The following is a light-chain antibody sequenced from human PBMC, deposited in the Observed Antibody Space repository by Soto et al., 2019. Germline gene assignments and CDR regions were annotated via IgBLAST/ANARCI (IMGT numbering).Light chain of an antibody. Sequence: QSALTQPPSASGSPGQSVTLSCTGTSNDIGGYNYVSWYQQHPGEAPKLMIYEVSKRPSGVPDRFSGSQSGNTASLTVSGLQAEDEAEYYCSSYAGTDNLLFGGGTKVTVL. CDR3: SSYAGTDNLL. CDR1: SNDIGGYNY. CDR2: EVS. V-gene: IGLV2-8*01. J-gene: IGLJ3*02.